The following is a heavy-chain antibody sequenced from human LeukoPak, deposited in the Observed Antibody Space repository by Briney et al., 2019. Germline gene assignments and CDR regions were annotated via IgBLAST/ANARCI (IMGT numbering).Heavy chain of an antibody. CDR1: GFSFGSYA. CDR2: ISGSGSHA. CDR3: GSGPVGTTVP. Sequence: SGGSLRLSCAASGFSFGSYAMGWTRQAPGQGLEWVSAISGSGSHANYAESMKGRFTISRDNSKNTLYLQMHSLIAADTAVYYCGSGPVGTTVPWGQGTLVTVSS. D-gene: IGHD1-1*01. J-gene: IGHJ5*02. V-gene: IGHV3-23*01.